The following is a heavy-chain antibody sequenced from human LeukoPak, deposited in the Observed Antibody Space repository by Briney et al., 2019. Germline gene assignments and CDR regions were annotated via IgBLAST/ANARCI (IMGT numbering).Heavy chain of an antibody. J-gene: IGHJ5*02. Sequence: SETLSLTCAVYGGSFSGYYWSWIRQPPGKGLEWIGEINHSGSTNYNPSLKSRVTISVDTSKNQFSLKLSSVTTADTAVYYCARQEIGLRSFDPWGQGTLVTVSS. CDR3: ARQEIGLRSFDP. CDR1: GGSFSGYY. CDR2: INHSGST. V-gene: IGHV4-34*01. D-gene: IGHD3/OR15-3a*01.